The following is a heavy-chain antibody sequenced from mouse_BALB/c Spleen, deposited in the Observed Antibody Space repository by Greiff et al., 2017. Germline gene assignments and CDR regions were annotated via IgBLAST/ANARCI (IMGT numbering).Heavy chain of an antibody. V-gene: IGHV1-82*01. CDR1: GYAFSSSW. D-gene: IGHD2-2*01. Sequence: VQGVESGPELVKPGASVKISCKASGYAFSSSWMNWVKQRPGQGLEWIGRIYPGDGDTNYNGKFKGKATLTADKSSSTAYMQLSSLTSVDSAVYFCATALYGYDGGAMDYWGQGTSVTVSS. CDR2: IYPGDGDT. CDR3: ATALYGYDGGAMDY. J-gene: IGHJ4*01.